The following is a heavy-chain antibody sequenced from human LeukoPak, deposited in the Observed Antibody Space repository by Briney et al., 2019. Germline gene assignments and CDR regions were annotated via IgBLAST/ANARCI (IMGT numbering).Heavy chain of an antibody. J-gene: IGHJ4*02. CDR3: ARGWISGDVSEYYFEI. CDR2: MGARHGYT. D-gene: IGHD5/OR15-5a*01. CDR1: GYTFTSYD. Sequence: GASVKVSCKASGYTFTSYDINWVRQAPGQGLEWMGWMGARHGYTGSAQRFQGRITMNRDTSISTAYMELSSLTSDDTAVYYCARGWISGDVSEYYFEIWGQGTLVTVSS. V-gene: IGHV1-8*01.